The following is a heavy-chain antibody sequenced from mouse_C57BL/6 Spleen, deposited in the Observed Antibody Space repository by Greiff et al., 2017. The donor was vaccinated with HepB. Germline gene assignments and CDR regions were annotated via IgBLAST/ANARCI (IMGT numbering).Heavy chain of an antibody. Sequence: DVQLVESEGGLVQPGSSMKLSCTASGFTFSDYYMAWVRQVPEKGLEWVANINYDGSSTYYLDSLKSRFIISRDNAKNRLYLQMSSLKSADTATYYCARESNSYFDYWGQGTTLTVSS. J-gene: IGHJ2*01. CDR1: GFTFSDYY. V-gene: IGHV5-16*01. CDR2: INYDGSST. D-gene: IGHD2-5*01. CDR3: ARESNSYFDY.